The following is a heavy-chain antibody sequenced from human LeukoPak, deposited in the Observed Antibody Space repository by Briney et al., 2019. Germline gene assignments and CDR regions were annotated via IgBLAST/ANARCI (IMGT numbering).Heavy chain of an antibody. CDR2: ISDSGGST. CDR3: AKRSDGYSGFDY. D-gene: IGHD5-18*01. J-gene: IGHJ4*02. CDR1: GFTFPSYA. V-gene: IGHV3-23*01. Sequence: PGRSLRPSCAASGFTFPSYAMSWVRQAPGKGLNWVSAISDSGGSTYYADSVKGRFTISRDNSKSTLYLQMNGLRAEDTAVYYCAKRSDGYSGFDYWGQGTLVTLSS.